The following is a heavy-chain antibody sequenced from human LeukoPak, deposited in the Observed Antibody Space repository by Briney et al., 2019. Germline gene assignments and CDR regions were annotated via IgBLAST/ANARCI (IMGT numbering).Heavy chain of an antibody. V-gene: IGHV3-15*01. J-gene: IGHJ4*02. CDR1: GFTFRNAS. Sequence: GGSLRLSCAASGFTFRNASMSWIRQAPGKGLEWVGRIKRKTDGGTTDYAAPVKGRFTISRDDSKNTLYLQMNSLITEDTAVYFCAHRDTTMVRVDYWGQGTLVTVSS. CDR3: AHRDTTMVRVDY. CDR2: IKRKTDGGTT. D-gene: IGHD5-18*01.